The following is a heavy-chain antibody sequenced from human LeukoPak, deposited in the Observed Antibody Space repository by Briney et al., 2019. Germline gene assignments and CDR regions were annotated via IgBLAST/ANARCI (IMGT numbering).Heavy chain of an antibody. CDR1: GGSFSGYY. CDR2: INHSGST. D-gene: IGHD6-13*01. J-gene: IGHJ4*02. V-gene: IGHV4-34*01. Sequence: PSETLSLTCAVYGGSFSGYYWSWIRQPPGKGLGWIGEINHSGSTNYNPSLKSRVTISVDTSKNQFSLKLSSVTAADTAVYYCARRPAAAGPYYFDYWGQGTLVTVSS. CDR3: ARRPAAAGPYYFDY.